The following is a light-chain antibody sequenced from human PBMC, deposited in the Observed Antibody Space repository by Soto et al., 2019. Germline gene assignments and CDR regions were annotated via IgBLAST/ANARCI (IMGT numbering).Light chain of an antibody. Sequence: EIVLTQSPGTLSLSPGERATLSCRASQSVGSSYLAWYQQKPGQAPRLLIYGASSRATRIPDRFSGSGSGTDFTLTISRLEPEDFAVFYCQIYGPSVMYAFGQGTKLEIK. CDR2: GAS. V-gene: IGKV3-20*01. CDR3: QIYGPSVMYA. J-gene: IGKJ2*01. CDR1: QSVGSSY.